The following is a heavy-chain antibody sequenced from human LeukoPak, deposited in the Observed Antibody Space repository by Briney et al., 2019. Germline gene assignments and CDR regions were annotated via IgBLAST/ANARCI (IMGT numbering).Heavy chain of an antibody. CDR1: GFTFSSYW. CDR2: INNDGSDT. V-gene: IGHV3-74*01. J-gene: IGHJ4*02. D-gene: IGHD2-2*01. Sequence: GGSLRPSCAASGFTFSSYWMHWVRQAPGKGLVWVSQINNDGSDTTYADSVKGRFTISRDNAKNTLFLQMNSLRAEDTAVYYCAREYCSSTSCYFWWGQGTLVTVSS. CDR3: AREYCSSTSCYFW.